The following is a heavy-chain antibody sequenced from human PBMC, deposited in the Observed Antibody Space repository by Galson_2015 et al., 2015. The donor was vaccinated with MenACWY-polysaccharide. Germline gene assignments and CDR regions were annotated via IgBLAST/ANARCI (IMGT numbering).Heavy chain of an antibody. CDR2: MSPKTAKT. J-gene: IGHJ4*02. V-gene: IGHV1-8*01. CDR1: GYTFTSYD. CDR3: ARGRRDTAVAATAAVFLDY. Sequence: AVKVSCKASGYTFTSYDINWVRQATGQGLEWLGWMSPKTAKTGYAQQFQGRVTMTRNPSISTAYMELCSLTSEDTAVYYCARGRRDTAVAATAAVFLDYWGQGILVTVSS. D-gene: IGHD6-19*01.